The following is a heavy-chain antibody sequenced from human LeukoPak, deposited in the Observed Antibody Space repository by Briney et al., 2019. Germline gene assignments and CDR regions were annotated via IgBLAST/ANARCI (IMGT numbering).Heavy chain of an antibody. D-gene: IGHD2-15*01. J-gene: IGHJ3*02. CDR2: IKYDGSGT. CDR3: AREYPHIVEVVGAEAFDM. CDR1: GFTFRRYW. V-gene: IGHV3-7*01. Sequence: TGGSLRLSCEASGFTFRRYWMSWLRQAPGKGPEWVANIKYDGSGTDYVDSVKGRLTISRDNAKNLLYLEMNSLRVEDSAMYFCAREYPHIVEVVGAEAFDMWGQGTMVTVSA.